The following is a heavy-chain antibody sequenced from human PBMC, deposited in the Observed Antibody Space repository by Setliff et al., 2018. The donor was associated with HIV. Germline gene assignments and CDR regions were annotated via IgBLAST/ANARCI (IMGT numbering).Heavy chain of an antibody. V-gene: IGHV4-61*02. J-gene: IGHJ3*02. CDR3: ARPAGKGSYYGDDAFDI. Sequence: SETLSLTCTVSGGSISSGSYYWSWIRQPAGKGLEWIGRMYSSGSTNCNPSLKSRVTISIDTSKNQLSLKLSSVTAADTAVYYCARPAGKGSYYGDDAFDIWGQGTMVTVSS. CDR1: GGSISSGSYY. D-gene: IGHD1-26*01. CDR2: MYSSGST.